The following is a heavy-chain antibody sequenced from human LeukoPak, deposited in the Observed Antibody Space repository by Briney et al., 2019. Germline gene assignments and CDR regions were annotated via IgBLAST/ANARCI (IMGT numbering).Heavy chain of an antibody. CDR3: ARDYHSSGWTFFDY. J-gene: IGHJ4*02. CDR1: GGSISSGSSY. Sequence: SETLSLTCTVSGGSISSGSSYWSWIRQPAGKGLEWIGRIFSSGSTNYNPSLKSRVTISIDTSKNQFSLKLSSVTAADTAVYYCARDYHSSGWTFFDYWGQGILVTVSP. V-gene: IGHV4-61*02. D-gene: IGHD6-19*01. CDR2: IFSSGST.